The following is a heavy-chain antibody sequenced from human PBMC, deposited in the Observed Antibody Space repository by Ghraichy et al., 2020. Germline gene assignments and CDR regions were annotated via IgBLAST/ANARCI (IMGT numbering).Heavy chain of an antibody. D-gene: IGHD4-17*01. Sequence: GGSLRLSCAVSGFTFKSYAMSWVRQAPGKGLEWVSVTSASGAKRYYADSVQGRFTISRDNSENTLSLQMDSLRVEDTALYYCAKDPNGDYVGAFDIWGLGTLVTVSS. V-gene: IGHV3-23*01. CDR3: AKDPNGDYVGAFDI. J-gene: IGHJ3*02. CDR2: TSASGAKR. CDR1: GFTFKSYA.